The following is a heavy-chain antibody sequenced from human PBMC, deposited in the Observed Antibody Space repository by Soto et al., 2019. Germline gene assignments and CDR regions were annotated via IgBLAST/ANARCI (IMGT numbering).Heavy chain of an antibody. V-gene: IGHV3-23*01. CDR2: INNNGENT. Sequence: EVQLLESGGGLVQRGGSLRLSCAASGFTFSTYGMSWVRQAPGKGLEWVSTINNNGENTDDADSVKGRFTISRDNSKNPLYLQVNSLRDEYTAVNYCAKGARTVYCSGDSCAKGDICGKGSTVTVFS. J-gene: IGHJ6*03. CDR3: AKGARTVYCSGDSCAKGDI. D-gene: IGHD2-15*01. CDR1: GFTFSTYG.